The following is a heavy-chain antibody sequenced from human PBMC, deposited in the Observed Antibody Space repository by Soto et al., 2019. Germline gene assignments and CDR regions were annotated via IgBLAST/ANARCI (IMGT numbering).Heavy chain of an antibody. Sequence: EVPLVESGGGLVQPGVSLRLSCEASGFTFRNYDMHWVRQGTGKGLEWVSGISAAGDPDYADSVEGRFTISRENAQNTFSLQMNSLRVGDTAVYYCARTDRDFYGLDVWGQGTAVSVPS. J-gene: IGHJ6*02. CDR2: ISAAGDP. CDR1: GFTFRNYD. CDR3: ARTDRDFYGLDV. V-gene: IGHV3-13*05.